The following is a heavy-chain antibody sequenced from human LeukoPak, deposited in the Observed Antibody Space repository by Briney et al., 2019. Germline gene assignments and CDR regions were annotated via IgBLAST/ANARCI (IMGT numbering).Heavy chain of an antibody. CDR3: ASETVGVIRAKYYGMDV. Sequence: GGSLRLSCAASGFTFSSYAMSWVRQAPGKGLEWVSAISGSGGSTYYADSVKGRFTISRDNSKNTLYLQMNSLRAEDTAVYYCASETVGVIRAKYYGMDVWGQGTTVTVPS. CDR2: ISGSGGST. V-gene: IGHV3-23*01. CDR1: GFTFSSYA. J-gene: IGHJ6*02. D-gene: IGHD3-10*01.